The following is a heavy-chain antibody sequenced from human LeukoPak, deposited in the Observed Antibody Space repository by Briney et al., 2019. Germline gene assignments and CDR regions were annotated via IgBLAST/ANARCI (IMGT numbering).Heavy chain of an antibody. J-gene: IGHJ6*02. V-gene: IGHV3-73*01. D-gene: IGHD3-22*01. Sequence: PGGSLKLSCAVSGFTFSGSAMHWVRQASGKGLEWVGRIRSKANSYATAYAASVRGRFTISRDDSKNTAYLQTNSLKTEDTAVYYCTRRPYYYDSSGYPYGMDVWGRGTTVTVSS. CDR1: GFTFSGSA. CDR2: IRSKANSYAT. CDR3: TRRPYYYDSSGYPYGMDV.